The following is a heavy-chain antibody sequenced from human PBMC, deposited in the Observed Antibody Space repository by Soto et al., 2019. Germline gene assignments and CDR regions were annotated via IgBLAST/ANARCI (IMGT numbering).Heavy chain of an antibody. CDR3: ARMYGGTMS. V-gene: IGHV4-4*07. CDR2: IHSAEVT. J-gene: IGHJ5*02. CDR1: GASISGHY. D-gene: IGHD2-8*01. Sequence: SETLSLTCSVSGASISGHYFNWFLHPACKPLEWIARIHSAEVTNYNVPLTSRVTMSVDTSKNQLSLKLSPVTAADTAVYYCARMYGGTMSWGEGTLGTFAS.